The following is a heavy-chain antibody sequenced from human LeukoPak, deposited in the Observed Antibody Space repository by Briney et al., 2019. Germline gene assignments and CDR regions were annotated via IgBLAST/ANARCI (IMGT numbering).Heavy chain of an antibody. V-gene: IGHV1-18*04. CDR1: GYAFTGYY. CDR3: ARSPGSYYKRGGYYYYMDV. CDR2: ISAYNGNT. J-gene: IGHJ6*03. D-gene: IGHD3-10*01. Sequence: ASVKVSCKASGYAFTGYYMHWVRQAPGQGLEWMGWISAYNGNTNYAQKLQGRVTMTTDTSTSTAYMELRSLRSDDTAVYYCARSPGSYYKRGGYYYYMDVWGKGTTVTISS.